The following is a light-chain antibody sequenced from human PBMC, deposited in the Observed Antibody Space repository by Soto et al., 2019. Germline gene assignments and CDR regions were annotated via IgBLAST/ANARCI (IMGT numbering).Light chain of an antibody. J-gene: IGKJ2*01. CDR3: QQYNGTPYT. Sequence: DFVMTQSPDSLAVSLGERATISCRSSRTLFYSANNRNYLAWYQQKPGQAPRLLIYWASSRESGLPDRFTGSASGTDCTLTISSLQADDFAVYYCQQYNGTPYTLGHGNKVEI. CDR1: RTLFYSANNRNY. CDR2: WAS. V-gene: IGKV4-1*01.